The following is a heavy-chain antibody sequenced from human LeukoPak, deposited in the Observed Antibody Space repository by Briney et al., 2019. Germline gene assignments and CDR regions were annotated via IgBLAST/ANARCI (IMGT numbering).Heavy chain of an antibody. CDR1: GYTFTSYG. CDR3: ARDISQNWGSDYYYYGMDV. Sequence: ASVKVSCKASGYTFTSYGISWVRQAPGQGPEWMGWISAYNGNTNYAQKLQGRVTMTTDTSTSTAYMELRSLRSDDTAVYYCARDISQNWGSDYYYYGMDVWGQGTTVTVSS. D-gene: IGHD7-27*01. CDR2: ISAYNGNT. J-gene: IGHJ6*02. V-gene: IGHV1-18*01.